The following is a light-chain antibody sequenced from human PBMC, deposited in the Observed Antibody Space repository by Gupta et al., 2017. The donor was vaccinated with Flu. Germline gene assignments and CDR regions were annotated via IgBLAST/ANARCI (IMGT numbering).Light chain of an antibody. CDR3: LLLYGVARV. Sequence: QAVVPQEPSLTVSPGGTVVLTCGSSTGAVTSGHYPYWIQQRPGQAPRTLIYDTDIKHPWTPARFSGSLLGGEAALTLSGAQPEDEADYYCLLLYGVARVFGGGTRLTVL. CDR2: DTD. V-gene: IGLV7-46*01. J-gene: IGLJ3*02. CDR1: TGAVTSGHY.